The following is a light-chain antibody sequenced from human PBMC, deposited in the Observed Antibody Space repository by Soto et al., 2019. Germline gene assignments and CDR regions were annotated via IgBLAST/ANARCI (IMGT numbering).Light chain of an antibody. CDR3: QQSYTAPLT. CDR1: QSISTW. CDR2: DAS. J-gene: IGKJ4*01. V-gene: IGKV1-5*01. Sequence: DIQMTQSPSTLSASVGDRVTITCRASQSISTWLAWYQQKPGKAPNLLIYDASNLESGVPSRFSGSGSGTEFTLTISSLQPEDYALYYCQQSYTAPLTFGGGTKVDIK.